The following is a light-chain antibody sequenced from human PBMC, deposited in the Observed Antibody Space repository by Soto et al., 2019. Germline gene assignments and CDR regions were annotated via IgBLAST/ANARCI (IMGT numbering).Light chain of an antibody. Sequence: QLVLTQSPSASASLGASVKLTCTLSSGHSSYAIAWHQQQPEKGPRYLMKLNSDDSHSKGDGIPDRFSGSSSGAERYLTISSLQSEDEADYYCQTWGSYVIFGGGTKVTVL. V-gene: IGLV4-69*01. J-gene: IGLJ2*01. CDR1: SGHSSYA. CDR3: QTWGSYVI. CDR2: LNSDDSH.